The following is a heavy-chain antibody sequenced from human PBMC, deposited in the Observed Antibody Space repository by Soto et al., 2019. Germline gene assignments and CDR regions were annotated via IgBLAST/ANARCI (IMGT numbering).Heavy chain of an antibody. D-gene: IGHD3-22*01. J-gene: IGHJ4*02. CDR2: ISSSSYI. Sequence: GGSLRLSCAASGFTFSSYSMNWVRQAPGKGLEWVSSISSSSYIYYADSVKGRFTISRDNAKNSLYLQMNSLRAEDTAVYYCASHPRDSSGYWYYFDYWGQGTLVTVS. CDR1: GFTFSSYS. CDR3: ASHPRDSSGYWYYFDY. V-gene: IGHV3-21*01.